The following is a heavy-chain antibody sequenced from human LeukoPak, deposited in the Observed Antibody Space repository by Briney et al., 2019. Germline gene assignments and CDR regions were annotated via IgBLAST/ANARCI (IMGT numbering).Heavy chain of an antibody. J-gene: IGHJ6*02. CDR1: GFTFSSYA. D-gene: IGHD2-2*01. Sequence: PGGSLRLSCAASGFTFSSYAMSWVRQAPGKGLEWVSAISGSGGSTYYADSVKGRFTISRDNSKNTLYLQMNSLRAEDTAVYYCAKDYNYCSSTSCSYYYYGMDVWGQGTTVTVSS. V-gene: IGHV3-23*01. CDR3: AKDYNYCSSTSCSYYYYGMDV. CDR2: ISGSGGST.